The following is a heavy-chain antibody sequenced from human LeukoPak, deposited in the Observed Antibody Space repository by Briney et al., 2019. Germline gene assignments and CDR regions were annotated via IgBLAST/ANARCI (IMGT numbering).Heavy chain of an antibody. V-gene: IGHV3-30*02. CDR3: AKDLLQWEQLVGN. CDR2: IRNDGSYK. J-gene: IGHJ4*02. D-gene: IGHD6-6*01. Sequence: GGSLRPSCATSGFTFSGYGMHWVRQAPGKGLEWVAFIRNDGSYKYYADSVKGRFTISRDNSKNTLYLQMNSLRGEDTALYYCAKDLLQWEQLVGNWGQGTLVTVSS. CDR1: GFTFSGYG.